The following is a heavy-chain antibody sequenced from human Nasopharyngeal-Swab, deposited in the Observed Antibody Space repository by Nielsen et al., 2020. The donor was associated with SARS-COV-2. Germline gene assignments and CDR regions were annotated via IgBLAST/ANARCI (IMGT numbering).Heavy chain of an antibody. CDR3: ARPLSRDSTWTTEANWFDP. CDR1: GFIFSTCA. V-gene: IGHV3-23*01. D-gene: IGHD6-13*01. CDR2: IANRYDDT. Sequence: GESLKISCAASGFIFSTCAMSWFRQAPGQGLEWVSTIANRYDDTYYSDSMGGRVTVSRDNSENTVYLQMNSLRAEDTALYHCARPLSRDSTWTTEANWFDPWGQGTLVSVSS. J-gene: IGHJ5*02.